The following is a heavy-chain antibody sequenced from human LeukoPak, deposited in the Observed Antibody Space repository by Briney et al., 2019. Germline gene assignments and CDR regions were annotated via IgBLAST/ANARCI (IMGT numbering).Heavy chain of an antibody. D-gene: IGHD7-27*01. V-gene: IGHV1-18*01. CDR2: ISAYNGNT. CDR3: ARESGVKGAGYMDV. J-gene: IGHJ6*03. Sequence: ASVKVSCKASGYTFTSYGISWVRQAPGQGLEWMGWISAYNGNTNYAQKLQGRVTMTTDTSTSTAYMELRSLRSDDTAVYYCARESGVKGAGYMDVWGKGTTVTVPS. CDR1: GYTFTSYG.